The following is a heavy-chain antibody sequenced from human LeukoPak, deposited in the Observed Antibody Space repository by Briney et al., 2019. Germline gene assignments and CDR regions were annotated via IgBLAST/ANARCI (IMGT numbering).Heavy chain of an antibody. CDR2: INQDGGVQ. Sequence: PGGSLRLSCAASGFKFSNYWMSWVRQVPGKGLEWVANINQDGGVQQYVDSVKGRFTISRDNAKNSLYLHLNSLRAEDTAVHYCTRLQRDRPDVYWGQGTLVTVSS. D-gene: IGHD1-14*01. CDR1: GFKFSNYW. J-gene: IGHJ4*02. CDR3: TRLQRDRPDVY. V-gene: IGHV3-7*01.